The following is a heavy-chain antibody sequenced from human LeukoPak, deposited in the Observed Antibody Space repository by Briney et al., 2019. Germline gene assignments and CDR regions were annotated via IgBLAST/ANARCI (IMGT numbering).Heavy chain of an antibody. Sequence: ASVKVSCKASGYTFTGYYMHWVRQAPGQGLEWMGWINPNSGGTNYAQKFQGRVTMTRDTSISTAYMELGSLRSEDTAVYYCARVGRGYSGYDWFGYWGQGTLVTVSS. D-gene: IGHD5-12*01. CDR3: ARVGRGYSGYDWFGY. CDR1: GYTFTGYY. V-gene: IGHV1-2*02. CDR2: INPNSGGT. J-gene: IGHJ4*02.